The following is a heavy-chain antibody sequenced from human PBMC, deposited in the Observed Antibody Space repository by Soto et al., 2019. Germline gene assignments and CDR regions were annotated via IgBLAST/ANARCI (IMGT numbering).Heavy chain of an antibody. D-gene: IGHD6-19*01. CDR3: ARDSSAWPNYFDS. Sequence: PGGSLRLSCVASGFSISTHALTWVRQAPGKWLEWVSSFSGRSGDTYYAASVKGRFTISGDSSKNTVILQMNNLRADDTAVYYCARDSSAWPNYFDSWGQGXQVTVYS. J-gene: IGHJ4*02. CDR1: GFSISTHA. V-gene: IGHV3-23*01. CDR2: FSGRSGDT.